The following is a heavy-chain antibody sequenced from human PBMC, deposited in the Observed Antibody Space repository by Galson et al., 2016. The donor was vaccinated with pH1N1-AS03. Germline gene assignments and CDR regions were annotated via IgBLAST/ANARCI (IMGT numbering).Heavy chain of an antibody. J-gene: IGHJ4*02. CDR2: IYHSGSA. Sequence: ATLSLTCSVSGFSISSGHYWGWIRPPPGKGLEWIGNIYHSGSAYYNPSLNSRVTMSVDTSTNQFPLKLASLASADSAVDFCAREGYYWGSGFFDFWGQGTLVSVSS. V-gene: IGHV4-38-2*02. CDR1: GFSISSGHY. D-gene: IGHD1-26*01. CDR3: AREGYYWGSGFFDF.